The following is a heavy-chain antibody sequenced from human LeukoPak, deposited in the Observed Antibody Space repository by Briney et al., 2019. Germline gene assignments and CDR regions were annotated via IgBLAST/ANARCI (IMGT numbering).Heavy chain of an antibody. V-gene: IGHV1-18*01. Sequence: ASVKVSCKASGYTFTSYGISWVRQAPGQGLEWTGWISAYNGNTNYAQKLQGRVTMTTDTSTSTAYMELRSLRSDDTAVYYCAGTITIFGVVPYYFDYWGQGTLVTVSS. J-gene: IGHJ4*02. CDR2: ISAYNGNT. CDR3: AGTITIFGVVPYYFDY. CDR1: GYTFTSYG. D-gene: IGHD3-3*01.